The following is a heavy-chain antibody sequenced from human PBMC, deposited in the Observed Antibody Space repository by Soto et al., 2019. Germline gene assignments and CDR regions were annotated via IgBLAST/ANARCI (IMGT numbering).Heavy chain of an antibody. Sequence: SETLSLTCTVSGGSISSGGYYWSWIRQHPGKGLEWIGYIYYSGSTYYNPSLKSRVTISVDTSKNQFSLKLSSVTAADTAVYYCARSLTAMVDFDYWGQGTLVTVSS. CDR1: GGSISSGGYY. CDR3: ARSLTAMVDFDY. CDR2: IYYSGST. J-gene: IGHJ4*02. V-gene: IGHV4-30-4*08. D-gene: IGHD5-18*01.